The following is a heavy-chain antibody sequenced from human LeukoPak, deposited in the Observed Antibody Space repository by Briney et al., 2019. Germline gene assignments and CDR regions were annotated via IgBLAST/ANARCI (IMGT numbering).Heavy chain of an antibody. D-gene: IGHD6-19*01. CDR1: GFTFGSSW. CDR2: IKQDGSEK. J-gene: IGHJ4*02. CDR3: ARDHTVDGLVFDY. V-gene: IGHV3-7*01. Sequence: GSLRLSCAASGFTFGSSWMSWVRQAPGKGLEWVANIKQDGSEKYYVDSVKGRFTISRDNAKNSLYLQMNSLRAEDTAVYYCARDHTVDGLVFDYWGQGILVTVSS.